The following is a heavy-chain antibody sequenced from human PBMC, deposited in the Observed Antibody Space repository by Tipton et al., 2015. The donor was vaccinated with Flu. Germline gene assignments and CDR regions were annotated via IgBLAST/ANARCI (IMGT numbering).Heavy chain of an antibody. CDR2: ISHSGRT. V-gene: IGHV4-38-2*02. CDR1: GDSMSSGYY. J-gene: IGHJ4*02. Sequence: TLSLTCTVSGDSMSSGYYWGWVRQPPGKGLEWIGCISHSGRTYYNPSLKSRVTISVDTAKNQFSQRLSSVSAADTAVYYCARSTYYYGSGSADYWGQGTLVTVSS. CDR3: ARSTYYYGSGSADY. D-gene: IGHD3-10*01.